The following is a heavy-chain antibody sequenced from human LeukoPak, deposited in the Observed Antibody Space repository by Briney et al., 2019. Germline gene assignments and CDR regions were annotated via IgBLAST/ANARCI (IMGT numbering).Heavy chain of an antibody. J-gene: IGHJ4*02. CDR2: INWNGGST. CDR1: GFTFDDYG. D-gene: IGHD3-10*01. Sequence: PGGSLRLSCAASGFTFDDYGMSWVRQAPGKGLEWVSGINWNGGSTGYADSVKGRFTISRDNAKNSLYLQMNSLRAEDTALYYCARVHGSGSYHNGADYWGQGTLVTVSS. CDR3: ARVHGSGSYHNGADY. V-gene: IGHV3-20*04.